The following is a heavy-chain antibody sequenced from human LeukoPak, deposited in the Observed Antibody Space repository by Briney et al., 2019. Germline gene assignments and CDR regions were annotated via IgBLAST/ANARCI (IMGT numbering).Heavy chain of an antibody. D-gene: IGHD1-7*01. CDR2: IYYSGST. J-gene: IGHJ4*02. V-gene: IGHV4-39*01. CDR1: GGSISSSSYY. Sequence: SETLSLTCTVSGGSISSSSYYWGWIRQPPGKGLEWIGSIYYSGSTYYNPSLKSRVTISVDTSKNQFSLKLSSVTAADTAVYYCARGSTGTTSYYFDYWGQGTLVTVSS. CDR3: ARGSTGTTSYYFDY.